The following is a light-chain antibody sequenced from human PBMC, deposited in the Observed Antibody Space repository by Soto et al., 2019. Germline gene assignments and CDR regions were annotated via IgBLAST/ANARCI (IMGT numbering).Light chain of an antibody. CDR2: GAS. Sequence: EIVLTQSPGTLSLSPGERATLSCRASQSVSSSYLAWYQQKPGQAPRLLIYGASSRATGIPDRFSGSGSGTDVTLTISRLEPEDFAVYYCQQYGSSPPWTFGHGTKVEIK. V-gene: IGKV3-20*01. CDR3: QQYGSSPPWT. J-gene: IGKJ1*01. CDR1: QSVSSSY.